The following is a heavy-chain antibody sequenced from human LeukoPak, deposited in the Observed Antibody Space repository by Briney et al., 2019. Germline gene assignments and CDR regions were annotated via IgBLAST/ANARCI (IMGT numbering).Heavy chain of an antibody. CDR1: GSSFTNFD. V-gene: IGHV4-4*07. CDR2: IHTSAST. D-gene: IGHD3-16*02. Sequence: SETRSPTGTVPGSSFTNFDSSWIGECAGKGLQWIGRIHTSASTNYTPSLKSRVTISVDTSKNPFSLKLSSVTAADTAVYYCARVWGSYRAEYFQHWGQGTLVTVSS. J-gene: IGHJ1*01. CDR3: ARVWGSYRAEYFQH.